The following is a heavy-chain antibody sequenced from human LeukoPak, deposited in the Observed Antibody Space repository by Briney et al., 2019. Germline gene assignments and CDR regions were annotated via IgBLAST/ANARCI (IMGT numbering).Heavy chain of an antibody. D-gene: IGHD7-27*01. CDR2: IYHTGST. V-gene: IGHV4-59*02. CDR1: GGSVSDYY. J-gene: IGHJ4*02. CDR3: ASRKLGDDY. Sequence: SETLSLTCTISGGSVSDYYWSWIRQSPGRGLEWIGYIYHTGSTSYSPSLKSRVTISADTSQNQFSLKLSSVTAADTAVYYCASRKLGDDYWGQGTLVTVSS.